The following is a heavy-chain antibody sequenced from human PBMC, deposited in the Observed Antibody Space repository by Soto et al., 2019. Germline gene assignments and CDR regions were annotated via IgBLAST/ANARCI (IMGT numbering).Heavy chain of an antibody. D-gene: IGHD1-20*01. Sequence: SETLSLTCAVYGGSFSGYYWSWIRQPPGKGLEWIGEINHSGSTNYNPSLKSRVTISVETSKNQFSLKLSSVTAADTAVYYCARAAINWNKAVDYWGQGTLVTVSS. CDR3: ARAAINWNKAVDY. CDR1: GGSFSGYY. J-gene: IGHJ4*02. CDR2: INHSGST. V-gene: IGHV4-34*01.